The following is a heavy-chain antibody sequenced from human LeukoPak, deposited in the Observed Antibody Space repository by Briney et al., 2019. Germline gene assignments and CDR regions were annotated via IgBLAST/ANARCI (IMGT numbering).Heavy chain of an antibody. Sequence: PSGTLSLTCAVYGGSFSGYYWSWIRQPPGKGLEWIGEINHSGSTNYNPSLKSRVTISVDTSKNQSSLKLSSVTAADTAVYYCARERYSSSWYRRYFDYWGQGTLVTVSS. CDR3: ARERYSSSWYRRYFDY. J-gene: IGHJ4*02. CDR1: GGSFSGYY. CDR2: INHSGST. V-gene: IGHV4-34*01. D-gene: IGHD6-13*01.